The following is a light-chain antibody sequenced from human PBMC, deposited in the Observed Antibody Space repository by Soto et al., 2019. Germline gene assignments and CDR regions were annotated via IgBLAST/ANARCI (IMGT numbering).Light chain of an antibody. V-gene: IGLV2-14*01. CDR2: EVS. CDR3: NSYTSSSTLYV. J-gene: IGLJ1*01. CDR1: SSDIGTYNY. Sequence: QSALTQPASVSGSPGQSITISCTGTSSDIGTYNYVSWYQQHPGKAAKLMLYEVSNRPSGVSNRFFGSKSGNTAALTISGLQAEDEADYFCNSYTSSSTLYVFGTGTKLTVL.